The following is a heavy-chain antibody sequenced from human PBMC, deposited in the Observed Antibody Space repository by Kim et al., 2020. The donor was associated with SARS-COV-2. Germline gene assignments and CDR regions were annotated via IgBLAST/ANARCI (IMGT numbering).Heavy chain of an antibody. D-gene: IGHD3-3*01. CDR3: AREITIFGAVIGGWFDP. J-gene: IGHJ5*02. Sequence: FQGRVTITADESTSTAYMELSSLRSEDTAVYYCAREITIFGAVIGGWFDPWGQGTLVTVSS. V-gene: IGHV1-69*01.